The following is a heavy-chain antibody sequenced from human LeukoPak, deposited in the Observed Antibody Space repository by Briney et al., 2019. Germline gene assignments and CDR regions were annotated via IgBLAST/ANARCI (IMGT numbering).Heavy chain of an antibody. CDR2: IYTSGST. V-gene: IGHV4-61*02. CDR3: ARGGAAAF. D-gene: IGHD6-13*01. J-gene: IGHJ4*02. Sequence: SETLSLTCTVSGGSISSGSYYWSWIRQPAGKGLEWIGRIYTSGSTNYNPSLKSRVTISVDTSKNQFSLKLSSVTAADTAVYYCARGGAAAFWGQGTLVTVSS. CDR1: GGSISSGSYY.